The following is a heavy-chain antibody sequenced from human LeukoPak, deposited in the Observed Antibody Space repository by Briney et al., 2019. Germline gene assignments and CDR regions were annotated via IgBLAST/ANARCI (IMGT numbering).Heavy chain of an antibody. V-gene: IGHV3-7*05. CDR2: IHRDGSDK. D-gene: IGHD2-15*01. CDR1: GFTFTNFW. CDR3: ARWVGGFDY. Sequence: GGSLRLSCAASGFTFTNFWMSRVRQAPGKGLEWVANIHRDGSDKNYVDSVKGRFTISRDNAKNSLDLQMNGLRAEDTAVYYCARWVGGFDYWGQGTLVTVSS. J-gene: IGHJ4*02.